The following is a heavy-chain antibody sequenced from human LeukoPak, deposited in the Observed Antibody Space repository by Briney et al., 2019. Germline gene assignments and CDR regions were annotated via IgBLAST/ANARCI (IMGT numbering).Heavy chain of an antibody. D-gene: IGHD2-21*01. CDR1: GFTFSSYS. CDR3: ASSIPPYYYYYMDV. J-gene: IGHJ6*03. V-gene: IGHV3-21*01. CDR2: ISSSSSYI. Sequence: GGSLRLSCAASGFTFSSYSMNWVRQAPGKGLEWVSSISSSSSYIYYADSVKGRFTISRDNAKNSLYLQMNSLRAEDTAVYYCASSIPPYYYYYMDVWGKGTTVTVSS.